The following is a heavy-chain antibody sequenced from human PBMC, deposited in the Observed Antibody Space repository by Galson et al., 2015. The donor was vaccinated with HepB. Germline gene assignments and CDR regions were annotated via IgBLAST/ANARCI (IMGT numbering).Heavy chain of an antibody. V-gene: IGHV3-33*04. Sequence: SLRLSCAASGSAFSSHGMHWARQAPGKGLEWVALIWSEGSKDYYADSVKGRFTISRDNSNNMLYLQMNNLRVDDTAVYYCARYYCNYRAFDSWGQGTLVTVSS. J-gene: IGHJ4*02. CDR1: GSAFSSHG. D-gene: IGHD4-11*01. CDR2: IWSEGSKD. CDR3: ARYYCNYRAFDS.